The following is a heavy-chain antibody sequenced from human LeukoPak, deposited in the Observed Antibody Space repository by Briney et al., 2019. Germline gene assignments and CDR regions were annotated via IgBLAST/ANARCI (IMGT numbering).Heavy chain of an antibody. V-gene: IGHV4-34*01. CDR3: ARGNYDHFDS. D-gene: IGHD1-7*01. J-gene: IGHJ4*02. CDR2: INHSGST. Sequence: SETLSLTCAVYGGSFSGYHWSWIRQPPGKGLEWIGEINHSGSTNYNPSLKSRVTISVDTSKNQFSLKLSSVTAADTAVYFCARGNYDHFDSWGQGTLVTVSS. CDR1: GGSFSGYH.